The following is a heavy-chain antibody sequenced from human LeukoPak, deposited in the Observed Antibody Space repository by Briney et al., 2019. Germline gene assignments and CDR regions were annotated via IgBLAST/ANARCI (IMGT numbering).Heavy chain of an antibody. D-gene: IGHD3-16*01. V-gene: IGHV3-66*01. CDR2: MYSDGNT. J-gene: IGHJ4*02. CDR1: GFSLSSNY. Sequence: GGSLRLSCAASGFSLSSNYLTWVRQAPGKGLDGVSVMYSDGNTFYTDSVKGRFSISRDTSKKTVYLQMKSLTAADTAVYYCARGGEHLIEWGQGALVTVSS. CDR3: ARGGEHLIE.